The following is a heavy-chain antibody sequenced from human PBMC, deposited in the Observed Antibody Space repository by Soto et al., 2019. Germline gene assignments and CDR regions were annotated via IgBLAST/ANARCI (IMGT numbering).Heavy chain of an antibody. CDR2: ITASGGTT. V-gene: IGHV3-23*01. CDR1: GFTFSNYV. D-gene: IGHD2-15*01. CDR3: AKTPVVVVAASWRGSSYFDY. J-gene: IGHJ4*02. Sequence: EVQLLESGGVLAQPGESLRLSCAASGFTFSNYVMTWVRQAPGKGLEWVSGITASGGTTYYADSVKGRFTISIDNSKSTLYLQMNSLRAEDSALYYCAKTPVVVVAASWRGSSYFDYWGQGYLVTVSS.